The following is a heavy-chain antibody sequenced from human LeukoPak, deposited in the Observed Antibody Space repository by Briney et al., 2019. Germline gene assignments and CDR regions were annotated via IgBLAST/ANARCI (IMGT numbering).Heavy chain of an antibody. CDR1: GGTFSSYT. CDR2: IIPILGIA. CDR3: ARVGPYYGSGSLHNNWFDP. D-gene: IGHD3-10*01. Sequence: SVKVSCKASGGTFSSYTLSWVRQAPGPGLEWMGRIIPILGIANYAQKFQGGVTITADKSTSTAYMELSSLRSEDTAVYYCARVGPYYGSGSLHNNWFDPWGQGTLVTVSS. V-gene: IGHV1-69*02. J-gene: IGHJ5*02.